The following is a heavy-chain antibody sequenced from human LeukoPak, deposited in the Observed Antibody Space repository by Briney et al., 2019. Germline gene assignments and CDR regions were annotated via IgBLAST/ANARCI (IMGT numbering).Heavy chain of an antibody. D-gene: IGHD3-22*01. CDR3: AKDLIPQNYFDSSGYLDH. J-gene: IGHJ4*02. V-gene: IGHV3-30*02. CDR1: GFTFSTYG. CDR2: IRDDGNNE. Sequence: GGSLRLSCAASGFTFSTYGMHWVRQAPGKGLDWVAFIRDDGNNEYYADSVKGRFTISRDNSKNTLYLQMNSLRAEDTAIYYCAKDLIPQNYFDSSGYLDHWGQGTLVTVSS.